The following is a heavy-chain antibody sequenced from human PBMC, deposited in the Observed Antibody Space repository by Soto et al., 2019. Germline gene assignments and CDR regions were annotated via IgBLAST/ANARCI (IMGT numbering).Heavy chain of an antibody. J-gene: IGHJ6*02. V-gene: IGHV1-3*01. Sequence: QVQLVQSGAEVKKPGASVQVSCKTSGYTFTGYAIHWVRQAPGQRLEWMGWINSGNGNTKYSQKFQGRVTITRDTSANTVYMGLTSLRSEDTAVYSCARGDSDPAFYVMDVWGQGTTVTVSS. D-gene: IGHD2-21*02. CDR2: INSGNGNT. CDR3: ARGDSDPAFYVMDV. CDR1: GYTFTGYA.